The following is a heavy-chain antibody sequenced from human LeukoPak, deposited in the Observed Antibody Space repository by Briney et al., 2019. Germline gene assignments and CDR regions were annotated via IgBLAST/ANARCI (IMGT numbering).Heavy chain of an antibody. D-gene: IGHD6-13*01. J-gene: IGHJ4*02. CDR1: GFTFSDYY. V-gene: IGHV3-11*05. CDR3: ARDGGSSWYDY. Sequence: GGSLRLSCTASGFTFSDYYLTWIRQAPGKGLEWVSYISTSSTYSNYADSVKGRFTISRDNAKNSLYLQMNSLRAEDTALYYCARDGGSSWYDYWGQGTLVTVSS. CDR2: ISTSSTYS.